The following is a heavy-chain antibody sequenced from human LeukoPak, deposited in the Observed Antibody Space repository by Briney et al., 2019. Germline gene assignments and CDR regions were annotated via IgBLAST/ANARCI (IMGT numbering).Heavy chain of an antibody. D-gene: IGHD2-2*01. Sequence: GGSLRLSCAASGFTFSSYGMHWVRQAPGKGLEGVAVISYDGSNKYYADSVKGRFTISRDNSKNTLYLQMNSLRAEDTAVYYCAKLGACSSTSCSISDYWGQGTLVTVSS. CDR3: AKLGACSSTSCSISDY. J-gene: IGHJ4*02. CDR2: ISYDGSNK. V-gene: IGHV3-30*18. CDR1: GFTFSSYG.